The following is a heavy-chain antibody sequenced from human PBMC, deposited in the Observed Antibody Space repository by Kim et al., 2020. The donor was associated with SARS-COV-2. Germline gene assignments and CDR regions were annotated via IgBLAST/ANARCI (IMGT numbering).Heavy chain of an antibody. J-gene: IGHJ5*02. CDR1: GGSISSSSYY. CDR2: IYYSGST. D-gene: IGHD3-3*01. Sequence: SETLSLTCTVSGGSISSSSYYWGWIRQPPGKGLEWIGSIYYSGSTYYNPSLKSRVTISVDTSKNQFSLKLSSVTAADTAVYYCARHITIFETYNWFDPWGQGTLVTVSS. V-gene: IGHV4-39*01. CDR3: ARHITIFETYNWFDP.